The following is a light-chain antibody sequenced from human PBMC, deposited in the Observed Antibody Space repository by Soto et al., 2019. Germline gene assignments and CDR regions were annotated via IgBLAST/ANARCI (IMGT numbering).Light chain of an antibody. V-gene: IGLV1-51*01. J-gene: IGLJ2*01. CDR1: SSNIGKNY. Sequence: QSVLTQPPSVSAAPGQKVTISCSGASSNIGKNYVSWYQQLPGAAPKHVIFDTNKRPSGIPDRFSGSKSGASAALDNTALKTGDEADYYCVTWETSLSAVVFGGGTQLTVL. CDR3: VTWETSLSAVV. CDR2: DTN.